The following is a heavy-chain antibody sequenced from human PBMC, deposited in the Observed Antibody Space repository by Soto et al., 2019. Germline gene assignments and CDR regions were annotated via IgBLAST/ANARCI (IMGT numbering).Heavy chain of an antibody. J-gene: IGHJ6*02. V-gene: IGHV4-39*01. CDR3: ARQIAAAGINTYYYYGMDV. Sequence: PAETLSLTCTVSGGSISSSSYYWGRLRPPPGKGLEWIGSSYYSGSTYYNPSLKSRVTISVDTSKNQFSLKLSSVTAADTAEYDCARQIAAAGINTYYYYGMDVWGQGTTVTVSS. CDR1: GGSISSSSYY. CDR2: SYYSGST. D-gene: IGHD6-13*01.